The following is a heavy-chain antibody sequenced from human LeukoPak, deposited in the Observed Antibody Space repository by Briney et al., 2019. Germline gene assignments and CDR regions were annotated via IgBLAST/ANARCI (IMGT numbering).Heavy chain of an antibody. CDR3: VKPVGAPPS. J-gene: IGHJ5*02. Sequence: GGSLRLFCSASGFTFSSYAMNWVRQAPGKGLEYVSAISSNGGSTYYADSVKGRFTISRDNPKNTLYLQMSSLRAEDTAVYYCVKPVGAPPSWGQGSLVTVSS. V-gene: IGHV3-64D*06. CDR2: ISSNGGST. CDR1: GFTFSSYA. D-gene: IGHD1-26*01.